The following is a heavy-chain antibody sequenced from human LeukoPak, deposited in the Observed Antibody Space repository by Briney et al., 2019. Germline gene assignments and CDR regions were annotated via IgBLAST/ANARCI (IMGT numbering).Heavy chain of an antibody. Sequence: SETLSLTCTVSGGSISSYYWNWIRKPPGKGLEWIGYIYYSGSTNYNPSLKSRVTISVDTSKNQFSLKLSSVTAADTAVYYCARGYDDILTGYPPFDIWGQGTMVTVSS. V-gene: IGHV4-59*12. CDR3: ARGYDDILTGYPPFDI. CDR1: GGSISSYY. CDR2: IYYSGST. D-gene: IGHD3-9*01. J-gene: IGHJ3*02.